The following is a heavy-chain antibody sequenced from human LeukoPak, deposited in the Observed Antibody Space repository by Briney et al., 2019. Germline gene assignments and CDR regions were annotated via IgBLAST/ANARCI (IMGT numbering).Heavy chain of an antibody. CDR2: IRSSSTNI. CDR3: ARDHGWVGYTFDR. D-gene: IGHD3-10*01. V-gene: IGHV3-48*02. CDR1: GFTFSSYI. J-gene: IGHJ5*02. Sequence: QSLGSLRLSCAASGFTFSSYIMNWVRQAPGKGLGWVSYIRSSSTNIYYADSVKGLFTISRDNAKNSLYLQMNGLRDEETAVYYCARDHGWVGYTFDRWGQGTLVTVSS.